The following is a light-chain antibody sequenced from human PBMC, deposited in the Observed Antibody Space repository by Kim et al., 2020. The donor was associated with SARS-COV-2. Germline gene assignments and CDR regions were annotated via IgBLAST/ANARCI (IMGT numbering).Light chain of an antibody. Sequence: PGQGVTISCSGSSSNIGSNYAYWYQQLPGTAPKLLIYRNNQRPSGVPDRFSGSKSGTSASLAISGLRSEDEADYYCAAWDDSLSVLFGGGTQLTVL. CDR1: SSNIGSNY. CDR3: AAWDDSLSVL. CDR2: RNN. V-gene: IGLV1-47*01. J-gene: IGLJ2*01.